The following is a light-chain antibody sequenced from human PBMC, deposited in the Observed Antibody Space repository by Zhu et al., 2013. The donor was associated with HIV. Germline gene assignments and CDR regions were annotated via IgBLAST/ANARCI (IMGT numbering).Light chain of an antibody. CDR2: GAS. CDR3: QQYNTWPRT. V-gene: IGKV3-15*01. J-gene: IGKJ1*01. Sequence: ETVMTQSPATLSVSPGERATLPCRASQSVGTSLAWYQQKPGQAPRLLIYGASSGAAAIPARFSGSGSGTEFTLTISSLQSEDFAVYYCQQYNTWPRTFGQGTRVDIK. CDR1: QSVGTS.